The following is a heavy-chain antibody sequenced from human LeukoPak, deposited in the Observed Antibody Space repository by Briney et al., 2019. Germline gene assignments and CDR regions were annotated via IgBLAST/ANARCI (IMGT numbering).Heavy chain of an antibody. CDR3: ATSTAYCYDH. CDR2: IKPDGSET. V-gene: IGHV3-7*05. Sequence: GGSLRLSCAASGFTFSTYLMSWIRQAPGRGLEWVANIKPDGSETLYVDSLKGRFTISRDNARNSLFLQMNSLRAEDTAVYYCATSTAYCYDHWGLGTLVTVSS. J-gene: IGHJ4*01. D-gene: IGHD5-18*01. CDR1: GFTFSTYL.